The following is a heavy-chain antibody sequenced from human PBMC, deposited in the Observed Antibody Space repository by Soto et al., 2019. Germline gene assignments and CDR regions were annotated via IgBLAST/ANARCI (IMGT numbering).Heavy chain of an antibody. V-gene: IGHV3-49*01. J-gene: IGHJ6*02. D-gene: IGHD3-3*01. Sequence: GGSLRLSCTASGFTFGDYAMSWFRQAPGKGLEWVGFIRSKAYGGTTEYTASVKGRFTISRDDSKSIANLQMNNQKTEDTAVYYCTRESSFSTIFGVVNNYYYYYGMDVWGQGTTVTVSS. CDR3: TRESSFSTIFGVVNNYYYYYGMDV. CDR2: IRSKAYGGTT. CDR1: GFTFGDYA.